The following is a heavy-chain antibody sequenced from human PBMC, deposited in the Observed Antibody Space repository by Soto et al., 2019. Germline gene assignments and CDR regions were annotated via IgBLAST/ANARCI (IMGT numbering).Heavy chain of an antibody. CDR1: GFTVSSNY. V-gene: IGHV3-66*01. J-gene: IGHJ3*02. CDR3: ARGGVAAVVNAFDI. D-gene: IGHD6-13*01. CDR2: IHRGGSP. Sequence: GGSLRLSCAASGFTVSSNYMSWVRQAPGKGLEWVSVIHRGGSPYYADSVKDRFTISRDNSKNTLYFQMNSLRAEDTAVYYCARGGVAAVVNAFDIWRKGKRVTFS.